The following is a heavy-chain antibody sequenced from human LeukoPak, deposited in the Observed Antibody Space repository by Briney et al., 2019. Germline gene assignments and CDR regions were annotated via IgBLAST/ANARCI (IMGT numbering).Heavy chain of an antibody. J-gene: IGHJ4*02. Sequence: SETLSLTCTVSGGSISSGGYSWSWIRQPPGKGLEWIRYIYHSGSTYYNPSLKSRVTISVDRSKNQFSLKLSSVTAADTAVYYCARGGDSSGYYFYFDYWGQGTLVTVSS. CDR3: ARGGDSSGYYFYFDY. CDR1: GGSISSGGYS. D-gene: IGHD3-22*01. V-gene: IGHV4-30-2*01. CDR2: IYHSGST.